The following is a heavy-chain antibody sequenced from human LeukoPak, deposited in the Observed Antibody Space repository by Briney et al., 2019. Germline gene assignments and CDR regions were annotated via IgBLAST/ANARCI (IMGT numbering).Heavy chain of an antibody. V-gene: IGHV4-31*03. Sequence: SETLSLTCTVSGGSISSGGYYWSWIRQHPGKARGGFGYIYYSGSTYYNPSLKSRVTISLDTSKNQFSLKLSSATAADTAVYYCARRRPVEMASWFDPWGQGTLVTVSS. CDR1: GGSISSGGYY. CDR3: ARRRPVEMASWFDP. CDR2: IYYSGST. D-gene: IGHD5-24*01. J-gene: IGHJ5*02.